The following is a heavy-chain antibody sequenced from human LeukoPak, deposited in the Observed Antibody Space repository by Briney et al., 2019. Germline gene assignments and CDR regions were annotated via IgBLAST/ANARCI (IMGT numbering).Heavy chain of an antibody. CDR2: ISAYNGNT. V-gene: IGHV1-18*01. Sequence: ASVKVSCKASGYTFTSYGISWVRQAPGQGLEWMGWISAYNGNTNYAQKLQGRVTMTTDTSTSTAYMELRSLRSEDTAVYYCARGEYYYGSGSYSKRYYYYYYMDVWGKGTTVTVSS. CDR1: GYTFTSYG. CDR3: ARGEYYYGSGSYSKRYYYYYYMDV. J-gene: IGHJ6*03. D-gene: IGHD3-10*01.